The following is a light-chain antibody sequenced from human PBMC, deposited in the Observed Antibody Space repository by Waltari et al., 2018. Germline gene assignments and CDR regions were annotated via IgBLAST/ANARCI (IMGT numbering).Light chain of an antibody. CDR1: QSISSW. V-gene: IGKV1-5*03. J-gene: IGKJ4*01. Sequence: DIQMTQSPSTLSASVGDRVPITCRASQSISSWLAWYQQRPGKAPKLLIYTASNSESGVPSRFSGSGSGTEFTLTISSLQPDDFATYYCQQYNSYSLTFGGGTKVEIK. CDR3: QQYNSYSLT. CDR2: TAS.